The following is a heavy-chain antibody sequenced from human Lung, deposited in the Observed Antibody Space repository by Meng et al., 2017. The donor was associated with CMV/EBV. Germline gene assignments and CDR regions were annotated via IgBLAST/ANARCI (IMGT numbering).Heavy chain of an antibody. Sequence: SGSRFSGYNIPWVRQTPGQGLEWVGIGAPASRDTAYGRNFQGWVTLTRDTSINTVFLELTRLKFDDTALYYCARGIINSEGKRALDFWGQGTLVTVSS. V-gene: IGHV1-2*04. CDR3: ARGIINSEGKRALDF. J-gene: IGHJ4*02. D-gene: IGHD2/OR15-2a*01. CDR1: GSRFSGYN. CDR2: GAPASRDT.